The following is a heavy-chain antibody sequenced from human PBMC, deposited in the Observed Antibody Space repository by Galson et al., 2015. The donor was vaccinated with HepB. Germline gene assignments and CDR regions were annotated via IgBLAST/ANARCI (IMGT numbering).Heavy chain of an antibody. CDR1: GVTFSSYW. D-gene: IGHD5-18*01. V-gene: IGHV3-74*01. CDR3: ARGNDGYGRFDY. CDR2: INSDGTST. Sequence: SLRLSCAASGVTFSSYWMHWVRQAPGKGLVWVSRINSDGTSTFYADSVKGRFTISRDNAKNTLYLQLNSLEAGDTAVYYCARGNDGYGRFDYWGQGTLVTVSS. J-gene: IGHJ4*02.